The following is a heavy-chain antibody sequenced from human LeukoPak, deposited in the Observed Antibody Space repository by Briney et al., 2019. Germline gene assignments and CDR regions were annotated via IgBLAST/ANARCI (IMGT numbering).Heavy chain of an antibody. Sequence: ASVKVSCKASGYTFTGYYMHWVRQAPGQGLEWMGWINPNSGGTNYAQKLQGRVTMPRDTSISTAYMELSRLRSDDTAVYYCARGGQYVLHYDSSGYPPRGHWGQGTLVTVSS. D-gene: IGHD3-22*01. CDR2: INPNSGGT. V-gene: IGHV1-2*02. CDR3: ARGGQYVLHYDSSGYPPRGH. CDR1: GYTFTGYY. J-gene: IGHJ4*02.